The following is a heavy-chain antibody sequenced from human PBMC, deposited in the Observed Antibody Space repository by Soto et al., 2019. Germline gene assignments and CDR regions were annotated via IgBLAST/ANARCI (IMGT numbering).Heavy chain of an antibody. CDR2: FSGGSGAI. J-gene: IGHJ4*02. Sequence: QLLQSGGGLVQPGGSLRLSCAVSGFSLGPYGVTWVRQTPEKGLEWVTRFSGGSGAIFYADSVRGRFTISRDSSTAYLQMNTLRPEYTAVYFCARWNGFCDSWGQGSLVTVSS. D-gene: IGHD1-1*01. V-gene: IGHV3-23*01. CDR1: GFSLGPYG. CDR3: ARWNGFCDS.